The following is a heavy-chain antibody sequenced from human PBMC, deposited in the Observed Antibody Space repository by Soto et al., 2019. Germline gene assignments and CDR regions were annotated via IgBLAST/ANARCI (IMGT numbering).Heavy chain of an antibody. CDR3: ARFPPPDCGGDCYY. Sequence: QVQLVQSGAEVKKPGSSVKVSCKASGVTFSSYAIRWVRQAPGRGVEWMGGIIPIFGIANYAQKFQGRVTITADESTSTADMELSSLRSEDTAVYYCARFPPPDCGGDCYYWGQGTLVTVSS. D-gene: IGHD2-21*02. V-gene: IGHV1-69*01. J-gene: IGHJ4*02. CDR2: IIPIFGIA. CDR1: GVTFSSYA.